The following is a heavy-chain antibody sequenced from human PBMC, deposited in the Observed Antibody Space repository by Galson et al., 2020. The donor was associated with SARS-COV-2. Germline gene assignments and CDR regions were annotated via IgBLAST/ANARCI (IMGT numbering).Heavy chain of an antibody. CDR1: GYTFTSYA. V-gene: IGHV1-3*01. J-gene: IGHJ4*02. CDR3: ARKYCSSTSCHLGLYYFDY. D-gene: IGHD2-2*01. Sequence: ASVTVSCKASGYTFTSYAMHWLRQDPGQRLEWMGWINAGNGNPKYSQKFQGRVTITRDTSASTAYMELSSLRSEDTAVYYCARKYCSSTSCHLGLYYFDYWGQGTLLTVSS. CDR2: INAGNGNP.